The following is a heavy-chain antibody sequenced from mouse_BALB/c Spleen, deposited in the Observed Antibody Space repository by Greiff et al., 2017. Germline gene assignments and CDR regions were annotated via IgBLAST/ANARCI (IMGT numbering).Heavy chain of an antibody. V-gene: IGHV5-17*02. CDR3: ARSNRYDGRDFDY. CDR1: GFTFSSFG. J-gene: IGHJ2*01. CDR2: ISSGSSTI. Sequence: EVHLVESGGGLVQPGGSRKLSCAASGFTFSSFGMHWVRQAPEKGLEWVAYISSGSSTIYYADTVKGRFTISRDNPKNTLFLQMTSLRSEDTAMYYCARSNRYDGRDFDYWGQGTTLTVSS. D-gene: IGHD2-14*01.